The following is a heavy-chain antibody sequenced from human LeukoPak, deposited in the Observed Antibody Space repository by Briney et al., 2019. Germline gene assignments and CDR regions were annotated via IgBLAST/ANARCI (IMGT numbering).Heavy chain of an antibody. D-gene: IGHD3-22*01. V-gene: IGHV3-48*02. CDR3: ARDAGEYYEYDY. J-gene: IGHJ4*02. CDR1: GFTFSSYS. CDR2: ISSSSSTI. Sequence: GSLRLSCAASGFTFSSYSMNWVRQAPGKGLEWVSYISSSSSTIYYADSVKGRFTSSRDNAKNSLYLQMNSRKDEDTAVYYCARDAGEYYEYDYWGQGTLVTVSS.